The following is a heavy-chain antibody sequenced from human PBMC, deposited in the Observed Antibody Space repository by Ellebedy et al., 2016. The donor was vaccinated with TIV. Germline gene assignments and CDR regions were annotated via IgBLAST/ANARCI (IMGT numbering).Heavy chain of an antibody. CDR1: GGSISRYY. V-gene: IGHV4-59*01. CDR2: VYYTGNT. J-gene: IGHJ3*02. CDR3: ARDSKNGWAFDI. Sequence: SETLSLTCSVSGGSISRYYWAWIRQPPGQGLEYIRYVYYTGNTDYRPSLRSRLTIAVDRSRNQISLKLTSVTAADTAMYYCARDSKNGWAFDIWGQGTMVTVSS. D-gene: IGHD1-1*01.